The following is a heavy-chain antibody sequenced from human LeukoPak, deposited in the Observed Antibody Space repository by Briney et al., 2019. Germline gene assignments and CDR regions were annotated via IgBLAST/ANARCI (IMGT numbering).Heavy chain of an antibody. CDR1: GGSFSGYY. J-gene: IGHJ4*02. CDR3: ARRRSITMIVVVITSHFDY. CDR2: INHSGST. Sequence: PSETLSLTCAVYGGSFSGYYWSWIRQPPGKGLEWIGEINHSGSTTYNPSLKSRVTISVDTSKNQFSLKLSSVTAADTAVYYCARRRSITMIVVVITSHFDYWGQGTLVTVSS. D-gene: IGHD3-22*01. V-gene: IGHV4-34*01.